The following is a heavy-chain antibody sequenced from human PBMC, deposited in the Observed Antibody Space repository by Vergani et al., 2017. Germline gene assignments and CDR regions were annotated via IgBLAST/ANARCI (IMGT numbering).Heavy chain of an antibody. CDR1: GGSVSSGSYY. Sequence: QVQLQESGPGLVKPSETLSLTCTVSGGSVSSGSYYWSWIRQPPGKGLEWIGYIYYSGSTNYNPSLKSRVTISVDTSKNQFSLKLSSVTAADTAVYYCARGGQLWLRAQENFDYWGQGTLVTVSS. V-gene: IGHV4-61*01. J-gene: IGHJ4*02. D-gene: IGHD5-18*01. CDR2: IYYSGST. CDR3: ARGGQLWLRAQENFDY.